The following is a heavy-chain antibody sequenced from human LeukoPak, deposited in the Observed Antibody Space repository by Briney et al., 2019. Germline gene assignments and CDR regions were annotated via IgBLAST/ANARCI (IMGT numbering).Heavy chain of an antibody. J-gene: IGHJ1*01. CDR3: ATRQLTFYSSSTEYFQH. V-gene: IGHV3-23*01. CDR2: ISGRGGST. CDR1: GFTFSSYA. Sequence: LPGGSLRLSCAASGFTFSSYAMSWVRQAPGKGLEWVSAISGRGGSTYYADSVKGRFTISRDNSKNTLYLQMNSLRAEDTAVYYCATRQLTFYSSSTEYFQHWGQGTLVTVSS. D-gene: IGHD6-6*01.